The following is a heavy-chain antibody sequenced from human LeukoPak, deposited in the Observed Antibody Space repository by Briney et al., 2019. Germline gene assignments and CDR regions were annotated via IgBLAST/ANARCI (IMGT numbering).Heavy chain of an antibody. CDR2: ISYDGSNK. Sequence: PGRSLRLSCAASGFTVSRLAMHWVRQAPGKGLEWVAVISYDGSNKYYADSVKGRFTISRDDSKNTLYLQMNSPRAEDTAVYYCARDSPSRHSSDYMDVWGKGTTVTVYS. V-gene: IGHV3-30*01. CDR3: ARDSPSRHSSDYMDV. J-gene: IGHJ6*03. CDR1: GFTVSRLA. D-gene: IGHD6-6*01.